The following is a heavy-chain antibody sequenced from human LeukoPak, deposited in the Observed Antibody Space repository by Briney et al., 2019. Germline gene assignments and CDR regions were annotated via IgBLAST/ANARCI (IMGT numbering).Heavy chain of an antibody. CDR1: GGSISSYY. V-gene: IGHV4-59*01. CDR3: ASGSYPHYYYYYYMDV. D-gene: IGHD1-1*01. CDR2: IYCSGST. J-gene: IGHJ6*03. Sequence: KPSETLSFTCTVSGGSISSYYWSWIRQPPGKGLEWIGYIYCSGSTNYNPSLKSRVTISVDTSKNQFSLKLSSVTAADTAVYYCASGSYPHYYYYYYMDVWGKGTTVTVSS.